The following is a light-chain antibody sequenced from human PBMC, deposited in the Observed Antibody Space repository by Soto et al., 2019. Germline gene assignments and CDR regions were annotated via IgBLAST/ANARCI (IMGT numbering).Light chain of an antibody. Sequence: QSALTQPPSASGSPGQSVTISCTGTSSDVGGYNYVSWYQQHPGKAPKLMIYEVSKRPSGVPDRFSGSKSGNTASLTVSGLQAEDEADYYCSSYAGSNNFEIRIGGGTKLTVL. CDR3: SSYAGSNNFEIR. J-gene: IGLJ2*01. CDR2: EVS. V-gene: IGLV2-8*01. CDR1: SSDVGGYNY.